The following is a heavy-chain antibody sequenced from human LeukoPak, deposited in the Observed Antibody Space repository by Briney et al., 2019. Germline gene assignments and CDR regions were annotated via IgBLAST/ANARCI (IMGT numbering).Heavy chain of an antibody. CDR1: GYTFTGYY. J-gene: IGHJ3*02. D-gene: IGHD1-1*01. V-gene: IGHV1-2*02. CDR3: ARTGTTPTSDAYDI. CDR2: INPNSGAT. Sequence: ASVKASCKASGYTFTGYYMHWVRQAPGQGLEWMGWINPNSGATNYAQKFQGRVTMTRDTSISTAYMELSRVRSDDTAVYYCARTGTTPTSDAYDIWGQGTMVTVSS.